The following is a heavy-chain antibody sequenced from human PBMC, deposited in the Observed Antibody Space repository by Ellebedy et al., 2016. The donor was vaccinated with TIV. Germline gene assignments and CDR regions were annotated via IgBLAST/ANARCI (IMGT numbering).Heavy chain of an antibody. D-gene: IGHD3-22*01. CDR3: ARRHYDNSGYFSGAEYTFDI. V-gene: IGHV5-10-1*01. CDR1: GYPFANYW. J-gene: IGHJ3*02. Sequence: GGSLRLXCKGSGYPFANYWISWVRQMPGKGLEWIGKVDPSDSKTNYSPSFQGHVTISADMSINTAYLQWSTLKASDTAMYFCARRHYDNSGYFSGAEYTFDIWGLGTMVTVSS. CDR2: VDPSDSKT.